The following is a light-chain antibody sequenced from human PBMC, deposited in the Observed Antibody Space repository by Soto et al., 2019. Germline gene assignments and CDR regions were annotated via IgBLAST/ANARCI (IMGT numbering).Light chain of an antibody. J-gene: IGLJ2*01. CDR3: SSYTSSSVV. V-gene: IGLV2-14*01. CDR1: SSAVGGYKY. Sequence: QSALTQPASVSGSPGQSITISCTGTSSAVGGYKYVSWYQQHPGKAPKVIIYEDSDRPSGVSSRFSGSRSGNEASLTISGLQAEDEADHYCSSYTSSSVVFGGGTKLTVL. CDR2: EDS.